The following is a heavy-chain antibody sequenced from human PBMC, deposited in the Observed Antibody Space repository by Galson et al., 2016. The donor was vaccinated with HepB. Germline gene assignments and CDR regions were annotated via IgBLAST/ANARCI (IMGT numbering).Heavy chain of an antibody. J-gene: IGHJ4*02. CDR2: ISAYNGKT. V-gene: IGHV1-18*01. Sequence: SVKVSCKASGSTFTRYGFSWVRLAPGRGLEWMGWISAYNGKTDYAQTVQGRVTMTTDTSTNTVYMELRSLRPDDTAVYFCARALGSVIGPHYIDYWGQGTHVTVSS. CDR1: GSTFTRYG. CDR3: ARALGSVIGPHYIDY. D-gene: IGHD4-11*01.